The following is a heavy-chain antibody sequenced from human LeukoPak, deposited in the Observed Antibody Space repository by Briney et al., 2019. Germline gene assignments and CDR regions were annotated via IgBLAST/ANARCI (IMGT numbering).Heavy chain of an antibody. Sequence: SETLSLTCTVSGVSMNSYNWSWIRQPPGKGLEWIGYISDSGSTNYNPSLRSRVTISEGTSMNEFSLKLSSVTAADTAVYYCASGRGGYNPGYWGQGTLVTVSS. CDR2: ISDSGST. V-gene: IGHV4-59*01. CDR3: ASGRGGYNPGY. D-gene: IGHD5-24*01. J-gene: IGHJ4*02. CDR1: GVSMNSYN.